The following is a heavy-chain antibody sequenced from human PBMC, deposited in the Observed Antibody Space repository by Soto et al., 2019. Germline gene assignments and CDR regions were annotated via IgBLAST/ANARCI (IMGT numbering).Heavy chain of an antibody. V-gene: IGHV4-34*10. J-gene: IGHJ4*02. Sequence: SETLSLTCAVYGGSCSGYYGSWIRQPPGKGLEWIGEISHSGSTNYIPSLKSRVTMTRDTSTTTLYMELSSLRSVDTAVYYCATVGTVMYTWVQYFFDYWGQGTQVTVSS. D-gene: IGHD3-16*01. CDR3: ATVGTVMYTWVQYFFDY. CDR2: ISHSGST. CDR1: GGSCSGYY.